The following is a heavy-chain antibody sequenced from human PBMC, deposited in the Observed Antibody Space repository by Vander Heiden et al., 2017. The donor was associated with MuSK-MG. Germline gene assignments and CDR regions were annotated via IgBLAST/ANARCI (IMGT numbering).Heavy chain of an antibody. J-gene: IGHJ6*03. V-gene: IGHV1-2*02. CDR3: ARDARGGYDFWSGYYTHYYYYMDV. CDR1: GYTFTGSS. D-gene: IGHD3-3*01. Sequence: VQLVQSGAAVKKPGASVKVSCKASGYTFTGSSMHWVRQAPGQGLEWMGWINPNSGGTNYAQKFQGRVTMTRDTSISTAYMELSRLRSDDTAVYYGARDARGGYDFWSGYYTHYYYYMDVWGKGTTVTVSS. CDR2: INPNSGGT.